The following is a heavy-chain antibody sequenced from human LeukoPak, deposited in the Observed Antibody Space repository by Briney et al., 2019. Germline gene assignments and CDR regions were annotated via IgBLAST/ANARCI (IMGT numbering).Heavy chain of an antibody. V-gene: IGHV3-48*04. CDR2: ISSSSSTI. J-gene: IGHJ6*02. CDR1: GFTFSSYS. D-gene: IGHD2-2*01. CDR3: ARGQYCSSTSCYYYYGMDV. Sequence: GGSLRLSCAASGFTFSSYSMNWVRQAPGKGLEWVSYISSSSSTIYYADSVKGWFTISRDNAKNSLYLQMNSLRAEDTAVYYCARGQYCSSTSCYYYYGMDVWGQGTMVTVSS.